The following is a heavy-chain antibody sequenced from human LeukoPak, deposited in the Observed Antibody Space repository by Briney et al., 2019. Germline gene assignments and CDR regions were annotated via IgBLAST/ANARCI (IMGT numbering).Heavy chain of an antibody. CDR3: ARGLRALSSPTGVYYYYMDV. D-gene: IGHD4-23*01. Sequence: ASVKVSCKASGYTFTSYDINWVRQATGQGLERMGWMNPNSGNTGYAQKFQGRVTMTRNTSISTAYMELSSLRSEDTAVYYCARGLRALSSPTGVYYYYMDVWGKGTTVTVSS. J-gene: IGHJ6*03. CDR1: GYTFTSYD. V-gene: IGHV1-8*01. CDR2: MNPNSGNT.